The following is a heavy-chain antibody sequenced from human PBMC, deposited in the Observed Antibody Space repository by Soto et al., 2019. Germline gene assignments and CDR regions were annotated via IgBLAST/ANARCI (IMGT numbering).Heavy chain of an antibody. V-gene: IGHV4-39*01. J-gene: IGHJ4*02. CDR2: IYYSGST. Sequence: PSETLSLTCTVTVDSISSRSYYWGWIRQPPGKGLEWIGSIYYSGSTYNNPSLRSRVSMSIDTSKDQFSLKLKSVTAADTALNFCARKLTSVVTQAYFDVWGPGYLVSGSS. CDR3: ARKLTSVVTQAYFDV. D-gene: IGHD2-21*02. CDR1: VDSISSRSYY.